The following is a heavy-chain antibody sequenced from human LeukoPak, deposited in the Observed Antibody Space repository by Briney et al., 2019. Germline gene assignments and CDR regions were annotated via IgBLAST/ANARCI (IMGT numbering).Heavy chain of an antibody. V-gene: IGHV4-61*02. CDR2: IYTSGST. CDR3: ARGGSSSLPYYYYYYMDV. D-gene: IGHD6-6*01. CDR1: GGSISSGSYY. J-gene: IGHJ6*03. Sequence: SETLSLTCTVSGGSISSGSYYWSWIRQPAGKGLEWIGRIYTSGSTNYNPSLKSRVTISVDTSKNQFSLKLSSVTAADTAVYYCARGGSSSLPYYYYYYMDVWGKGTTVTVSS.